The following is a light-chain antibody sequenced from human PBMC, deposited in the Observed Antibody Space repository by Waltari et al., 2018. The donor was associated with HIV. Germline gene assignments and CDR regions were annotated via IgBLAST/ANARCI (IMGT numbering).Light chain of an antibody. Sequence: QSALTQPRPVSGSPGQSVNISCTGTSSDVGGYNYVSWYQQHPGKAPKLMIYDVSKRPSGVPDRFSGSKSGNTASLTISGLQAEDEADFYCCSYAGDYTFRFGGGTKLTVL. J-gene: IGLJ3*02. V-gene: IGLV2-11*01. CDR3: CSYAGDYTFR. CDR2: DVS. CDR1: SSDVGGYNY.